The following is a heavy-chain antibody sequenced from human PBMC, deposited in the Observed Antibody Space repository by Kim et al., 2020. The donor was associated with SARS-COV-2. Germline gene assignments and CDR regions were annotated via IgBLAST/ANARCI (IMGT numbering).Heavy chain of an antibody. Sequence: ASVKVSCKASGYTFTSYGISWVRQAPGQGLEWMGWISAYNGNTNYAQKLQGRVTMTTDTSTSTAYMELRSLRSDDTAVYYCARVNFGELTPHFDYWGQGTLVPLSS. CDR3: ARVNFGELTPHFDY. D-gene: IGHD3-10*01. CDR1: GYTFTSYG. V-gene: IGHV1-18*04. J-gene: IGHJ4*02. CDR2: ISAYNGNT.